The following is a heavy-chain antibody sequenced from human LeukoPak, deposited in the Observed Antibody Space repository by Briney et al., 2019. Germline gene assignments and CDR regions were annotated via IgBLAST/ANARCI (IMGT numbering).Heavy chain of an antibody. J-gene: IGHJ3*02. CDR3: ASPRSGQSFDI. V-gene: IGHV3-53*01. D-gene: IGHD6-19*01. CDR2: IYPGGNT. Sequence: GGSLRLSCAASGFTVSSNYMSWVRQAPGKGLEWVSVIYPGGNTYYADSVKGRFTVSRDNSKNTLYLQMNSLRAEDTAVYCCASPRSGQSFDIWGQGTMVTVSS. CDR1: GFTVSSNY.